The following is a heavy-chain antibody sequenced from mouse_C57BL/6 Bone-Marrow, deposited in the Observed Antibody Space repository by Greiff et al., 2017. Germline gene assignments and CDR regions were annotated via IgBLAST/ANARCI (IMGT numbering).Heavy chain of an antibody. Sequence: VQLQQSGAELARPGASVKLSCKASGYTFTSYGISWVKQRTGQGLEWIGEIYPRSGNTYYNEKFKGKATLTADKSSSTAYMELRSLTSEDSAFXFCARLYGDGSWFAFWGKGTLVTVSA. CDR3: ARLYGDGSWFAF. CDR2: IYPRSGNT. J-gene: IGHJ3*01. V-gene: IGHV1-81*01. CDR1: GYTFTSYG. D-gene: IGHD2-13*01.